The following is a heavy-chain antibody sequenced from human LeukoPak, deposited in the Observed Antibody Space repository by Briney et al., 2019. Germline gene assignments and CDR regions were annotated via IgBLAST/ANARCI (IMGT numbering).Heavy chain of an antibody. CDR2: ISAYNGNT. Sequence: ASVKVSCKASGYTFTSYGISWVRQAPGQGLVWMGWISAYNGNTNYAQKLQGRVTMTTDTSTSTAYMELRSLRSEDTAVYYCAGDMYGEHLDCWGQGTLVTVSS. V-gene: IGHV1-18*01. D-gene: IGHD4-17*01. J-gene: IGHJ4*02. CDR1: GYTFTSYG. CDR3: AGDMYGEHLDC.